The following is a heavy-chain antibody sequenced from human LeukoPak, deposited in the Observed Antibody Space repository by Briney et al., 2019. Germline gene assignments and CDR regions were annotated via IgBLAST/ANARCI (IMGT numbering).Heavy chain of an antibody. J-gene: IGHJ4*02. Sequence: PGGSLRLSCAASGFTVSSNYMSWVRQAPGKGLEWVSAIYSGADTYYAGSVKGRFTISRDSSKNTLYLQLNSLRAEDTAVYYCARTPSGWSYYFDYWGQGTLVTVSS. V-gene: IGHV3-66*01. D-gene: IGHD6-19*01. CDR2: IYSGADT. CDR3: ARTPSGWSYYFDY. CDR1: GFTVSSNY.